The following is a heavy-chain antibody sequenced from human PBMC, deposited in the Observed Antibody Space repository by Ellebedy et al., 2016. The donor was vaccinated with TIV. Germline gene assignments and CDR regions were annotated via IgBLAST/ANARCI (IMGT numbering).Heavy chain of an antibody. D-gene: IGHD1-1*01. Sequence: GESLKISCTASGFIYYTYGMHWVRQAPGKGLEWVAVISADGATNYHADSVEGRFTISRDNSQNTLYLQTNSPRPEDTAVYFCARGTTERAYMDVWGKGTTVTVSS. V-gene: IGHV3-30*03. CDR3: ARGTTERAYMDV. J-gene: IGHJ6*03. CDR1: GFIYYTYG. CDR2: ISADGATN.